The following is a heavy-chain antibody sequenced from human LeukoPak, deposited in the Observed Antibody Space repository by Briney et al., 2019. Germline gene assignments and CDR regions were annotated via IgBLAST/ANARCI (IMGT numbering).Heavy chain of an antibody. CDR1: GFTFSSYS. J-gene: IGHJ4*02. CDR3: ARDDGERTFDY. Sequence: GGSLRLSCAASGFTFSSYSMNWVRQAPGKGLEWVSYISSSSSTIYYADSVKGRFTISRDNAKNSLYLQMNSLRAEDTAVYYCARDDGERTFDYWGQGTLVTVSS. V-gene: IGHV3-48*04. D-gene: IGHD4-17*01. CDR2: ISSSSSTI.